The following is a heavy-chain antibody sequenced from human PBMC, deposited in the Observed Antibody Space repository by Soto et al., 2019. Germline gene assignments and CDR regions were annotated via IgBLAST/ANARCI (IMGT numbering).Heavy chain of an antibody. J-gene: IGHJ4*02. Sequence: EVQLLESGGGLVQPGGSLRLSCAASGFTFSSYAMSWVRQAPGKGLEWVSAISGSGGSTYYADSVKGRVTISRDNSKNTMYLQMNSLRAEDTAVYYCAKKNIVVVVAATLIDYWGQGTLVTVSS. V-gene: IGHV3-23*01. D-gene: IGHD2-15*01. CDR3: AKKNIVVVVAATLIDY. CDR2: ISGSGGST. CDR1: GFTFSSYA.